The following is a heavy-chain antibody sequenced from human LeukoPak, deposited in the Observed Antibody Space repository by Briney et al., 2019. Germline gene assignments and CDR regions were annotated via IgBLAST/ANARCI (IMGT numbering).Heavy chain of an antibody. J-gene: IGHJ5*02. D-gene: IGHD5-12*01. CDR1: GGSISSYY. V-gene: IGHV4-59*01. CDR2: IYYSGST. CDR3: ARDSVGRGYDSDWFDP. Sequence: SETLSLTCTVSGGSISSYYWSWIRQPPGKGLEWIGYIYYSGSTNYNPSLKSRVTISVDTSKNQFSLKLSSVTAADTAVYYCARDSVGRGYDSDWFDPWGQGTLVTVSP.